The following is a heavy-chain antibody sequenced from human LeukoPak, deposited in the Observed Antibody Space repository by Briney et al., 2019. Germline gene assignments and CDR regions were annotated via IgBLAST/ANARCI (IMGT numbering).Heavy chain of an antibody. CDR1: GGSISSGGYY. CDR2: IYYSGST. V-gene: IGHV4-31*03. CDR3: ARDYDTALDY. D-gene: IGHD3-9*01. Sequence: PSETLSLTCTVSGGSISSGGYYWSWIRQHPGEGLEWIGYIYYSGSTYYNPSLKSRVTISVDTSKNQFSLKLSSVTAADTAVYYCARDYDTALDYWGQGTLVTVSS. J-gene: IGHJ4*02.